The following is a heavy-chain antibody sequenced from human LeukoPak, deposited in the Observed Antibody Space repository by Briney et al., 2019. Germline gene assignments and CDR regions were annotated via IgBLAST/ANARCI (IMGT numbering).Heavy chain of an antibody. CDR3: AKDPNPVYDFWSGYK. CDR1: GFTFTGHT. V-gene: IGHV3-23*01. CDR2: IGGRDDRT. J-gene: IGHJ4*02. Sequence: QAGGSLRLSCAASGFTFTGHTMTWLRQAPGKGLEWVSIIGGRDDRTYYADSVKGRFTISRDNSKNILYLQMNSLRAEDTAVYYCAKDPNPVYDFWSGYKWGRGTLVTVSS. D-gene: IGHD3-3*01.